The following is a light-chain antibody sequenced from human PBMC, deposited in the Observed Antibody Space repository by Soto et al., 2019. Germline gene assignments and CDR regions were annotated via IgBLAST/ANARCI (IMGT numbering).Light chain of an antibody. CDR1: SSDVGGYNY. V-gene: IGLV2-14*01. Sequence: QSALTQPASVSGSPGQSITISCTGTSSDVGGYNYVSWYQQHPGKAPKLMIYDVSNRPSGVSNRFSGSKSGNTASLTISGLQAEDEADYYCSSYTSSSYSPVFGGGTKVTVL. CDR2: DVS. CDR3: SSYTSSSYSPV. J-gene: IGLJ2*01.